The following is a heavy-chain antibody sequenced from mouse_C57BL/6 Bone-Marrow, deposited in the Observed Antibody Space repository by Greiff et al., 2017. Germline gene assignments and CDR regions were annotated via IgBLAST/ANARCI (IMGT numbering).Heavy chain of an antibody. CDR1: GYTFTDYN. V-gene: IGHV1-18*01. Sequence: EVQLQQSGPELVKPGASVKIPCKASGYTFTDYNMDWVKQSHGKSLEWIGDINPNNGGTIYNQKFKGKATLTVDKSSSTAYMELRSLTSEDTAVYYCARSVRYSNYKAWFAYWGQGTLVTVSA. CDR3: ARSVRYSNYKAWFAY. J-gene: IGHJ3*01. CDR2: INPNNGGT. D-gene: IGHD2-5*01.